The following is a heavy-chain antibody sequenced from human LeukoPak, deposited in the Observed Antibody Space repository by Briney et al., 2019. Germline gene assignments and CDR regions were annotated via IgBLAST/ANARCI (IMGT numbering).Heavy chain of an antibody. J-gene: IGHJ5*02. D-gene: IGHD4/OR15-4a*01. CDR2: IIPIFGTA. V-gene: IGHV1-69*13. CDR1: GGTFSSYA. CDR3: ARVWQSLDYFSWFDP. Sequence: SVKVSCKASGGTFSSYAISWVRQAPGQGLEWMGGIIPIFGTANYAQKFQGRVTITADESTSTAYMELSSLRSEDTAVYYCARVWQSLDYFSWFDPWGQGALVTVSS.